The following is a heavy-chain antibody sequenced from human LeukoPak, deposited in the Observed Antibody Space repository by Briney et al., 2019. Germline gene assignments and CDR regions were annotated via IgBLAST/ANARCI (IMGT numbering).Heavy chain of an antibody. D-gene: IGHD2-2*01. Sequence: GGSLRLSCAPSGFTFSRYWMTWLRQAPGKGLEWVASIKDDGRQKYYVDSVKGRFTVSRDNAKVSVYLQMNSLRAEDTALYYCARDASRGFDNWGQGTLVTVTS. J-gene: IGHJ4*02. V-gene: IGHV3-7*01. CDR1: GFTFSRYW. CDR3: ARDASRGFDN. CDR2: IKDDGRQK.